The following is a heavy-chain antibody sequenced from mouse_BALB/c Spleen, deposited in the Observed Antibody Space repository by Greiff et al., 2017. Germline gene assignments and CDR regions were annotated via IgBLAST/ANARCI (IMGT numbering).Heavy chain of an antibody. CDR3: ARGTGFAY. V-gene: IGHV5-6*01. J-gene: IGHJ3*01. Sequence: EVQLQESGGDLVKPGGSLKLSCAASGFTFSSYGMSWVRQTPDKRLEWVATISSGGSYTYYPDSVKGRFTISRDNAKNTLYLQMSSLKSEDTAMYYCARGTGFAYWGQGTLVTVSA. CDR1: GFTFSSYG. CDR2: ISSGGSYT. D-gene: IGHD3-3*01.